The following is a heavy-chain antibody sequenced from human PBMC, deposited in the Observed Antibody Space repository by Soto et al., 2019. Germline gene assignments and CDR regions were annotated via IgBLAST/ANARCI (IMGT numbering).Heavy chain of an antibody. CDR3: ARDGVVVVPAPYYYYGMDV. CDR2: ISSSSSYI. Sequence: PGGSLRLSCAASGFTFSSYSMNWVRQAPGKGLEWVSSISSSSSYIYYADSVKGRFTISRDNAKNSLYLQMNSLRAEDTAVYYCARDGVVVVPAPYYYYGMDVWGQGTTVTVSS. CDR1: GFTFSSYS. J-gene: IGHJ6*02. V-gene: IGHV3-21*01. D-gene: IGHD2-2*01.